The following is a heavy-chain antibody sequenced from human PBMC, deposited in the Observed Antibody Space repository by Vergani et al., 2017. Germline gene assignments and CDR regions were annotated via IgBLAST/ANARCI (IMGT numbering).Heavy chain of an antibody. D-gene: IGHD2-15*01. V-gene: IGHV3-30*18. J-gene: IGHJ6*02. Sequence: QVQLVESGGGVVQPGRSLRLSCAASGFTFSSYGMHWVRQAPGKGLEWVAVISYDGSNKYYADSVKGRFTISRDNSKNTLYLQMNSLRAEETAVYYCAKDGEYCSGGSCYAGVPYYYYGMDVWGQGTTVTVSS. CDR1: GFTFSSYG. CDR2: ISYDGSNK. CDR3: AKDGEYCSGGSCYAGVPYYYYGMDV.